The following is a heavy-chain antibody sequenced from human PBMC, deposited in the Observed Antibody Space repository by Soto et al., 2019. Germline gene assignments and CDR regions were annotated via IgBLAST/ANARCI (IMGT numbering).Heavy chain of an antibody. D-gene: IGHD3-22*01. CDR3: ARDGNYFDTSAYIDY. CDR2: ISYEGRNE. V-gene: IGHV3-30*03. Sequence: PGESLKISCAASGFTFSSYGVHWVRQAPGKGLEWVAVISYEGRNEYYADSVKGRFTISRDNSKNTLYLQMNSLRVEDTAVYYCARDGNYFDTSAYIDYWGQGTVVTVSS. CDR1: GFTFSSYG. J-gene: IGHJ4*02.